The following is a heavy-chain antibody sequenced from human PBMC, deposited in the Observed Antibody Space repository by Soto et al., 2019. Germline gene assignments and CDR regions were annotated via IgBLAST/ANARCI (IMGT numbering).Heavy chain of an antibody. V-gene: IGHV3-66*01. D-gene: IGHD6-13*01. CDR1: GFTVSSYY. Sequence: GGSLRLSRAASGFTVSSYYMSWVRQAPRKGLEWVSVIYSGGSTYYADSVKGRFTISRDNSKNTLYLQMNSLRAEDTAVYYCARDKISSSWYQGAFDIWGQGTMVTGSS. CDR2: IYSGGST. J-gene: IGHJ3*02. CDR3: ARDKISSSWYQGAFDI.